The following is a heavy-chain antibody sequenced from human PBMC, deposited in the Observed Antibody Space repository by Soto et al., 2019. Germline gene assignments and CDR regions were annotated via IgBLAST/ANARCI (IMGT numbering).Heavy chain of an antibody. J-gene: IGHJ4*02. CDR2: ISYDGSNK. Sequence: QVQLVESGGGVVQPGRSLRLSCAASGFTFSSYAMHWVRQAPGKGLEWVAVISYDGSNKYYADSVKGRFTISRDNSKNMLYLQKNSLRAEDTAVYYCATSYTVTRWFDYWGQGTLVTVSS. D-gene: IGHD4-17*01. CDR1: GFTFSSYA. V-gene: IGHV3-30-3*01. CDR3: ATSYTVTRWFDY.